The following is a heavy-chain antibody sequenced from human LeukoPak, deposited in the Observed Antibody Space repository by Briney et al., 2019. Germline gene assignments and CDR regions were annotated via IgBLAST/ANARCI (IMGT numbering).Heavy chain of an antibody. J-gene: IGHJ6*02. Sequence: GGSLRLSCAASGFTFSSYGMHWVRQAPGKGLEWVAVISYDGSNKYYADSVKGRFTISRDNSKNTLYLQMNSLRAEDTAVYYCAKDVALRYCSGGSCYGVYYYYYYGMDVWGQGTTVTVSS. D-gene: IGHD2-15*01. V-gene: IGHV3-30*18. CDR1: GFTFSSYG. CDR3: AKDVALRYCSGGSCYGVYYYYYYGMDV. CDR2: ISYDGSNK.